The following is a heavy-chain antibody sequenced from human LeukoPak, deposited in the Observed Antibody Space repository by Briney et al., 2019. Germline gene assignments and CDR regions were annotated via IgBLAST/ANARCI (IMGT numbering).Heavy chain of an antibody. CDR3: ARDLGMAGIAPVDY. D-gene: IGHD6-19*01. J-gene: IGHJ4*02. CDR2: IYHSGAT. V-gene: IGHV4-38-2*02. CDR1: GYSISSGYY. Sequence: PSETLSLTCTVSGYSISSGYYWGWIRQSPEKGLEWIGSIYHSGATYYNPSLKSRVTIPVDTSKNQFSLKVTSVTAADTAVYYCARDLGMAGIAPVDYWGQGTLVTVSS.